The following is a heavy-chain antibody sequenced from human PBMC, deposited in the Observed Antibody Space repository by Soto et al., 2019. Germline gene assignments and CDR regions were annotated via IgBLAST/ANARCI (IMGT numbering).Heavy chain of an antibody. CDR3: ALVPSGQFHY. J-gene: IGHJ4*02. V-gene: IGHV4-30-2*01. CDR1: GGSISSGGYS. D-gene: IGHD5-12*01. Sequence: QLQLQESGSGLVKPSQTLSLTCAVSGGSISSGGYSWSWIRQPPGKGLEWIGYIYHSGSTYYNPSLQRRVTISVDSSNNHFSPTLTSATAADTALYYCALVPSGQFHYLGQGTLVTLSS. CDR2: IYHSGST.